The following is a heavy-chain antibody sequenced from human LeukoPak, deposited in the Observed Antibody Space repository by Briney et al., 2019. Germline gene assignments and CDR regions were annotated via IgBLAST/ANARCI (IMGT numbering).Heavy chain of an antibody. CDR2: IKQDGSEK. D-gene: IGHD4-17*01. V-gene: IGHV3-7*01. CDR1: GFTFSSYW. J-gene: IGHJ6*02. CDR3: ARDPEHYGDYGGYGMDV. Sequence: GGSLRLSCAASGFTFSSYWMSWVRQAPGKGLEWVANIKQDGSEKYYVDSVKGRFTISRDNAKNSLYLQMNSLRAEDTAVYYCARDPEHYGDYGGYGMDVWGQGTTVTVSS.